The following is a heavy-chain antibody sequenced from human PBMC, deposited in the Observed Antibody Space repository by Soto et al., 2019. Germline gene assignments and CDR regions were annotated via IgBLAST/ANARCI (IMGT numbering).Heavy chain of an antibody. V-gene: IGHV4-34*01. D-gene: IGHD3-22*01. Sequence: SETLSLTCAVYGGSFSGYYWSWIRQPPGKGLEWIGEINHSGSTNYNPSLKSRVTISVDTSKNQFSLKLSSVTAADTAVYYCATDGSGGAYGMDVCGQGTTVIVS. CDR1: GGSFSGYY. CDR3: ATDGSGGAYGMDV. CDR2: INHSGST. J-gene: IGHJ6*02.